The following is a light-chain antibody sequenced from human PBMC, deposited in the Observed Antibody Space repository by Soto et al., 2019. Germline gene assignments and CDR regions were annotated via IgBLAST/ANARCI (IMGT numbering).Light chain of an antibody. CDR3: CSYVDRNSVV. J-gene: IGLJ2*01. CDR2: DVS. V-gene: IGLV2-11*01. CDR1: SSDVGGYNY. Sequence: QSVLTQPRSVSGSPGQSVTISCTGTSSDVGGYNYVSWYQQHPGKAPKFLIYDVSKRPSGVPDRFSGSKSGNTASLTISGLQAQDEADYYCCSYVDRNSVVFGGGTKLTVL.